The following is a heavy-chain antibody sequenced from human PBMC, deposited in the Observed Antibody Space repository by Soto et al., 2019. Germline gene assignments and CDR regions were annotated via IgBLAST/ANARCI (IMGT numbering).Heavy chain of an antibody. CDR1: GGTFSSYA. CDR2: IIPIFGTA. J-gene: IGHJ6*02. Sequence: QVQLVQSGAEVKKPGSSVKVSCKASGGTFSSYAISWVRQAPGQGLEWMGGIIPIFGTANYAQKFQGRVTITADESTCTGYMELSRRRSEATAVYYCARRGVVVVATHYYYYGMDVWGQGTTVTVSS. V-gene: IGHV1-69*01. D-gene: IGHD2-15*01. CDR3: ARRGVVVVATHYYYYGMDV.